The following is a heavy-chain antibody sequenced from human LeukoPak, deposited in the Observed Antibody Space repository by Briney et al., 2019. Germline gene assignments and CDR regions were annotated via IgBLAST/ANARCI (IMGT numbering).Heavy chain of an antibody. D-gene: IGHD5/OR15-5a*01. CDR1: GYSFTSYW. CDR2: IYPGDSDT. J-gene: IGHJ6*03. CDR3: ARRGALTASTNKFYYYYYMDV. V-gene: IGHV5-51*01. Sequence: GESLKISCKGSGYSFTSYWIGWVRQMPGKGLEWMGIIYPGDSDTRYSPSFQGQVTISADKSISTAYLQWSSLKASDTAMYYCARRGALTASTNKFYYYYYMDVWGKGTTVTVSS.